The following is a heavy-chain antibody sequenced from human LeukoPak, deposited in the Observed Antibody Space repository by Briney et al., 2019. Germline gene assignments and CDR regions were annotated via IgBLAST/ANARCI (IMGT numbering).Heavy chain of an antibody. CDR3: ARDIESARDYYYYMDV. J-gene: IGHJ6*03. D-gene: IGHD6-6*01. CDR2: INANSGNT. Sequence: ASVKVSCKASGYTFTSYDINWVRQATGQGLEWMGWINANSGNTGYAQKFQGRVTITRSTSISTVYMELSSLRSEDTAVYYCARDIESARDYYYYMDVWGKGTTVTVSS. V-gene: IGHV1-8*03. CDR1: GYTFTSYD.